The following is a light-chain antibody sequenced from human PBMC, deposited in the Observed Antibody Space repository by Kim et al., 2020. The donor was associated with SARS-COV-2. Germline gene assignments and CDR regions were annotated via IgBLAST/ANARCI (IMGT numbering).Light chain of an antibody. Sequence: ASVGDRVTITCQASQDITNYLNWYRQKPGKAPKLLIYDASNLETGVPSRFSGSGSGTDFTFTISSLQPEDIATYYCQQYDNFPITFGQGTRLEIK. V-gene: IGKV1-33*01. CDR2: DAS. CDR3: QQYDNFPIT. CDR1: QDITNY. J-gene: IGKJ5*01.